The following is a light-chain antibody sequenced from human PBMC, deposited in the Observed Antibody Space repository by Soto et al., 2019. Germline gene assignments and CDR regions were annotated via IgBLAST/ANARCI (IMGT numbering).Light chain of an antibody. CDR3: QQYNNWPSIT. CDR1: QSVSSN. J-gene: IGKJ5*01. Sequence: EIVMTQSPANLSVSPGERATLSCRASQSVSSNLAWYQQKPGQAPRLLIYGASTRATGIPARFSGSGSGTEFTLTISSLQSEDFAVYYCQQYNNWPSITFGQGTRLE. CDR2: GAS. V-gene: IGKV3-15*01.